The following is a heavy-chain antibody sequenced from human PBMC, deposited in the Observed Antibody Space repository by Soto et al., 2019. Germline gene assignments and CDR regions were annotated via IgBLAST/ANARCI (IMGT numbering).Heavy chain of an antibody. V-gene: IGHV3-30*18. J-gene: IGHJ6*02. CDR1: GFTFSSYG. D-gene: IGHD6-6*01. Sequence: GGSLRLSCAASGFTFSSYGMHWARQAPGKGLEWVAVISYDGSNKYYADSVKGRFTISRDNSKNTLYLQMNSLRAEDTAVYYCAKEMVAALNGMDVWGQGTTVTVSS. CDR3: AKEMVAALNGMDV. CDR2: ISYDGSNK.